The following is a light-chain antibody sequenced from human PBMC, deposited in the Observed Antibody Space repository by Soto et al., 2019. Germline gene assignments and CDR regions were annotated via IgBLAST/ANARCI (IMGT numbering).Light chain of an antibody. Sequence: QAVVTQPTSLSGAPGQRVTISCTGSSSNIGAGYDVHWYQQLPGTAPKLLIYGNSNRPSGVPDRFSGSKSGTSASLAITGLQAEDEADYYCQSYDSSLSVVVFGGGTKLTVL. CDR3: QSYDSSLSVVV. CDR2: GNS. V-gene: IGLV1-40*01. J-gene: IGLJ2*01. CDR1: SSNIGAGYD.